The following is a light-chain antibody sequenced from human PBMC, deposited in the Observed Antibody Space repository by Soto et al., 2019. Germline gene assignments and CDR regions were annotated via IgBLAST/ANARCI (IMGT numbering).Light chain of an antibody. J-gene: IGKJ1*01. Sequence: SLRTESRSPRSASLSERVTITCRASQSISSWLAWYQQKPGKAPKLPIYDASSLESGVPSRFSGSGSWTEFTLTTSSLQPDDFATDSCHQYNSSPRTLGQGTKVDIK. CDR3: HQYNSSPRT. CDR2: DAS. CDR1: QSISSW. V-gene: IGKV1-5*01.